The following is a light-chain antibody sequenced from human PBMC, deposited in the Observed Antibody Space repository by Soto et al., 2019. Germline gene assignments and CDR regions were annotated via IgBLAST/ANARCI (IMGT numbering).Light chain of an antibody. Sequence: DIQMTQSPSALAASVGDRVTSTGRASQSISSYLNWYQQKPGKAPKLLIYAASSLQSGVPSRFSGSGSGTDFTLTISSLQPEDVASYYCQQYDTYPLTFGGGTTGDIK. J-gene: IGKJ4*01. CDR1: QSISSY. CDR3: QQYDTYPLT. CDR2: AAS. V-gene: IGKV1-39*01.